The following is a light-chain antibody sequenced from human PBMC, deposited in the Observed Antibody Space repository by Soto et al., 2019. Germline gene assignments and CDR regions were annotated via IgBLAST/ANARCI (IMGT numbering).Light chain of an antibody. Sequence: DIQITQSPPTLSASVGDRVTTTCRASQSISSWLAWYQQKPGTDPKLLIYHASNLESGVPSRFSGSGSGTEFTLTISSLQPDSFATYYCQQYNSYSFGQGTKV. V-gene: IGKV1-5*01. CDR3: QQYNSYS. J-gene: IGKJ1*01. CDR1: QSISSW. CDR2: HAS.